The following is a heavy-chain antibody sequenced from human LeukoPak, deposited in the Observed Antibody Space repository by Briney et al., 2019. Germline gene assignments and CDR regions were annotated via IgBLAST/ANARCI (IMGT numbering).Heavy chain of an antibody. CDR1: GGSISSSSYY. D-gene: IGHD5-24*01. CDR3: ARVALGDGYHGFDY. V-gene: IGHV4-39*07. J-gene: IGHJ4*02. Sequence: SETLSLTCTVSGGSISSSSYYWGWIRQPPGKGLEWIGSTYYSGSTYYNPSLKSRVTISVDTSKNQFSLKLSSVTAADTAVYYCARVALGDGYHGFDYWGQGTLVTVSS. CDR2: TYYSGST.